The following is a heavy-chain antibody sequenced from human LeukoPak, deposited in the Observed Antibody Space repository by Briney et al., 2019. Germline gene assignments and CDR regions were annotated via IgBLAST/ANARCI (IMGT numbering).Heavy chain of an antibody. CDR3: ASTDWNYAR. D-gene: IGHD1-7*01. Sequence: SETLSLTCTVSGGSISSYYWSWMRQSPGKGLEWIGYIYYSGGTNYNPSLKSRVTISLDTSKNQFSLQLSSVTAADTAVYYCASTDWNYARWGQGILVTVSS. CDR1: GGSISSYY. CDR2: IYYSGGT. J-gene: IGHJ4*02. V-gene: IGHV4-59*08.